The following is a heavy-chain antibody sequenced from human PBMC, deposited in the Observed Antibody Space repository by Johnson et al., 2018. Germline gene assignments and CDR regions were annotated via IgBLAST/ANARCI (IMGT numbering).Heavy chain of an antibody. D-gene: IGHD3-10*01. V-gene: IGHV3-11*04. Sequence: QVQLVQSGGGLVKPGGSLRLSCAASGFTFSDYYMNWVRQAPGKGLEWVSYISRSSSTIYYAASVQGRFTIARDNAKNSLYLQMNSLRAEDTAVYYRARYGSGIGAFDIWGQGTMVTVSS. J-gene: IGHJ3*02. CDR3: ARYGSGIGAFDI. CDR2: ISRSSSTI. CDR1: GFTFSDYY.